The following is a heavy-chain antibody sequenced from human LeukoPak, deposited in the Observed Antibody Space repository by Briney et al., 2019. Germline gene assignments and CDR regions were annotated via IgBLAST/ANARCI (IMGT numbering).Heavy chain of an antibody. J-gene: IGHJ4*02. Sequence: SETLSLTCAVYGGSFSGYYWSWIRQPPGKGLEWIGEINHSGSTNYNPSLKSRVTISVDTSKNQFSLKLSSVTAADTAVYYCARGGTYYDCWSGYRAGWYFDYWGQGTLVTVSS. V-gene: IGHV4-34*01. D-gene: IGHD3-3*01. CDR1: GGSFSGYY. CDR3: ARGGTYYDCWSGYRAGWYFDY. CDR2: INHSGST.